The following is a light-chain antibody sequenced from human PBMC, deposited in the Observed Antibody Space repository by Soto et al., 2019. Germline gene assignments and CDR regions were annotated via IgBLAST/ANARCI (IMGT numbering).Light chain of an antibody. V-gene: IGKV3-20*01. CDR1: QSVSSSY. CDR2: GAS. Sequence: ESVLTQFPGTLFLSQGERATLSCRASQSVSSSYLAWYQQKPGQAPRLLIYGASSRATGITDRFSGSGSGTDFTLTISRLEPEDFAVYYCQQYGSSPRTFGQGTKVDIK. J-gene: IGKJ1*01. CDR3: QQYGSSPRT.